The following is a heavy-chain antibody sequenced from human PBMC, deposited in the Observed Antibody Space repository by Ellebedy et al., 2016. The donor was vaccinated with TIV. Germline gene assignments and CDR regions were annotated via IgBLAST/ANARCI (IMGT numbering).Heavy chain of an antibody. CDR1: GFTFSSYA. D-gene: IGHD4-11*01. J-gene: IGHJ4*02. Sequence: GESLKISCAASGFTFSSYAMSWVRQAPGKGLVWVSRINIDGSTTTYADSMKGRFTISRDNSKNTLYLQMNSLRAEDTAVYYCATNRDYKFGFWGQGTLVTVSS. V-gene: IGHV3-74*01. CDR3: ATNRDYKFGF. CDR2: INIDGSTT.